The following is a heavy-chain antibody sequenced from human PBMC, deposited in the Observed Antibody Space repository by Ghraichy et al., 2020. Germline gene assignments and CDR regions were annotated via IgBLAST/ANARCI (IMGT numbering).Heavy chain of an antibody. J-gene: IGHJ3*02. CDR2: IKQDGSEK. D-gene: IGHD1-26*01. Sequence: GGSLRLSCAASGFTFSSYWMSWVRQAPGKGLEWVANIKQDGSEKYYVDSVKGRFTISRDNAENSLYLQMNSLRAEDTAVYYCARSFESGWEHPLHDAFDIWGQGTMVTVSS. CDR3: ARSFESGWEHPLHDAFDI. V-gene: IGHV3-7*03. CDR1: GFTFSSYW.